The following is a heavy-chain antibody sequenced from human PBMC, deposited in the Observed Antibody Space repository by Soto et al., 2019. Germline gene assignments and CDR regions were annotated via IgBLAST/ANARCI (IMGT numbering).Heavy chain of an antibody. J-gene: IGHJ4*02. D-gene: IGHD2-21*02. CDR2: IYHTEST. V-gene: IGHV4-38-2*02. CDR3: ARDRCGGDCYSFDY. CDR1: GHSISSGFYY. Sequence: ASETLSLTCAVSGHSISSGFYYWGWVRQPPGKGLEWIGSIYHTESTYYNPSLKSRVTMSVDTSKNQLSLKLSSMAAADTALYYCARDRCGGDCYSFDYWGQGTPVTVSS.